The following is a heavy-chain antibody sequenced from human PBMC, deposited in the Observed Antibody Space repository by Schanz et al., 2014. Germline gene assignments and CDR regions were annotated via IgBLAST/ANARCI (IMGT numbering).Heavy chain of an antibody. J-gene: IGHJ6*03. CDR1: GFNFNNYD. Sequence: QVQLVQSGAEVKKPGASVKVSCTASGFNFNNYDINWVRQATGQGLEWMGWMNPKTGNTDHAQKCQGRVSITGETSTSTAYLDLSRLRSEDTGVYYCARALKGKVAIFGVIAAQNYYYMGVGGKGTTVTVSS. CDR2: MNPKTGNT. V-gene: IGHV1-8*01. CDR3: ARALKGKVAIFGVIAAQNYYYMGV. D-gene: IGHD3-3*01.